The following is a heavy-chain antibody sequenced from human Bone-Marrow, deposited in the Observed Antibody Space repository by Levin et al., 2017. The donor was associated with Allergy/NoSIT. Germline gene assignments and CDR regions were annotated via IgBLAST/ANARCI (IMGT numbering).Heavy chain of an antibody. V-gene: IGHV4-61*02. CDR1: GGSISSGNYY. D-gene: IGHD2-2*02. Sequence: PSETLSLTCTVSGGSISSGNYYWSWIRQPAGERLEWIGRIYTSGSTNYNPSLKSRVTISLDTSKNQFSLKLTSVTAADTAVNDCARVGHVRESSGTSWYSFSYYYMDVWGKGTTVTVSS. CDR3: ARVGHVRESSGTSWYSFSYYYMDV. CDR2: IYTSGST. J-gene: IGHJ6*03.